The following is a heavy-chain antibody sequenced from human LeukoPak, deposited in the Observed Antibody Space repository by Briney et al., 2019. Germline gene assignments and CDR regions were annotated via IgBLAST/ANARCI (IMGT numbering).Heavy chain of an antibody. J-gene: IGHJ4*02. CDR3: ASLVVPAAPGGPEQDN. V-gene: IGHV1-69*04. CDR2: IIPILGIA. D-gene: IGHD2-2*01. CDR1: GGTFSSYA. Sequence: SVKVSCKASGGTFSSYAFSWVRQAPGQGLEWMGRIIPILGIANYAQKFQGIVTITADKSTSTAYMKLSSLRSEDTAVYYCASLVVPAAPGGPEQDNWGQGNLVTVSS.